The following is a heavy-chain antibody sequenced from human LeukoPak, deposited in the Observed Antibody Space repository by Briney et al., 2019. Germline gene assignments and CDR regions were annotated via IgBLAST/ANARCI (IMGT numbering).Heavy chain of an antibody. V-gene: IGHV4-4*02. CDR2: IYQSAST. J-gene: IGHJ4*02. CDR3: AGHQVGVNTFDY. D-gene: IGHD1-26*01. Sequence: PSETLSLTCAVPGGAITSRHWWSWVRQPPGKGLEWIGEIYQSASTNYNPSLQNRVTIAVDWSNNQFSLGLSSVTAADTAVYYCAGHQVGVNTFDYWGQGILVTVSS. CDR1: GGAITSRHW.